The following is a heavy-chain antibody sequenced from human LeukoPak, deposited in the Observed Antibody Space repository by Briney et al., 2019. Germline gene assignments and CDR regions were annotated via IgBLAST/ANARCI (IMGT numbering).Heavy chain of an antibody. D-gene: IGHD3-3*01. Sequence: GGSLRLSCAASGFIFSQYAIHWVRQAPGRGLEWVAVISHDGSKKDYADSVKGRFTISRDNSKNTQSLQMNSLRAEDTAVYYCAREAWEAIFGVTVNYFYYMDVWGKGTTVTVSS. J-gene: IGHJ6*03. CDR3: AREAWEAIFGVTVNYFYYMDV. CDR1: GFIFSQYA. V-gene: IGHV3-30*01. CDR2: ISHDGSKK.